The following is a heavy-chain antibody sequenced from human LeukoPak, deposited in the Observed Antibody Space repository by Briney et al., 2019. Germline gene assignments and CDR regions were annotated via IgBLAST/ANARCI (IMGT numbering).Heavy chain of an antibody. V-gene: IGHV4-4*07. CDR2: IYTTGST. J-gene: IGHJ4*02. Sequence: SETLSLTCTVSGGSISSYYWTWIRQPAGKGLEWIGRIYTTGSTNYNPSLNSRVTMSVDTSKKQFSLKLTSVTVADTAIYFCARAQGRLVPPAYWGQGTLVTVSS. CDR3: ARAQGRLVPPAY. D-gene: IGHD6-19*01. CDR1: GGSISSYY.